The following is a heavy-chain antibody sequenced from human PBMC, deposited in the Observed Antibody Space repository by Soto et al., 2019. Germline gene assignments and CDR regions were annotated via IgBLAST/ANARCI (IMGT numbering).Heavy chain of an antibody. J-gene: IGHJ4*02. CDR2: INTGRGNT. CDR1: GYTFTRYT. Sequence: QVQLVQSGAEVKKPGASVKISCKTSGYTFTRYTIHWVRQAPGQRLEWMGWINTGRGNTKYSEKLQGRVTITADTSASTAYMELSSLTSADTALYYCSRDAYSSGYYSDYWGQGTLVTVSS. D-gene: IGHD5-18*01. V-gene: IGHV1-3*04. CDR3: SRDAYSSGYYSDY.